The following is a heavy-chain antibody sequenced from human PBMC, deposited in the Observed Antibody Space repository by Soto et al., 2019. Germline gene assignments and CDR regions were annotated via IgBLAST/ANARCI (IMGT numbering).Heavy chain of an antibody. CDR3: ARRARADYCYMDV. CDR2: ISSNGIGT. V-gene: IGHV3-64*01. CDR1: GFTFSSDA. D-gene: IGHD6-6*01. Sequence: EVQLVESGGGLAQPGGSLRLSCAASGFTFSSDAMDWVRQAPGKGLEYVSGISSNGIGTYYASSVKGRFTISRDNSRDTVYLQMDSLRPEDMAVYYFARRARADYCYMDVWGKGTTVTVS. J-gene: IGHJ6*03.